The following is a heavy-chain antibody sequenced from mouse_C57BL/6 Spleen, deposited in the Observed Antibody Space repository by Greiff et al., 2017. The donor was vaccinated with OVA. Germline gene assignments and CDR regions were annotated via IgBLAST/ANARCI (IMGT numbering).Heavy chain of an antibody. CDR3: ARHEDPKRNYGGDYFDY. J-gene: IGHJ2*01. CDR2: FYPGSGGI. CDR1: GYTFTEYT. D-gene: IGHD1-1*01. Sequence: QVQLQQSGAELVKPGASVKLSCKASGYTFTEYTIHWVKQRSGQGLEWIGWFYPGSGGIKYNEKFKDKATLTADKSSSTVSMELSRLTSEDSAVYFCARHEDPKRNYGGDYFDYWGQGTTLTVSS. V-gene: IGHV1-62-2*01.